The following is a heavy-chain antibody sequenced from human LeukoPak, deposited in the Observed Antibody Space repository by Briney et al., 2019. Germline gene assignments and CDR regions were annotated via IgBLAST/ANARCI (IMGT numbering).Heavy chain of an antibody. V-gene: IGHV3-21*01. CDR3: ARDLVRGENLDY. CDR2: ISSSSSYI. Sequence: GGSLRLSCAASGFTFSSYSMNWVRQAPGKGLEWVSSISSSSSYIYYADSVKGRFTISRDNSKNTLYLQMNSLRAEDTAVYYCARDLVRGENLDYWGQGTLVTVSS. D-gene: IGHD3-10*01. J-gene: IGHJ4*02. CDR1: GFTFSSYS.